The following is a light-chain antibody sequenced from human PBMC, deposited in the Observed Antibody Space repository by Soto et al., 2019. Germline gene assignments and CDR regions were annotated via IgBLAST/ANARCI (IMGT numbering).Light chain of an antibody. J-gene: IGKJ1*01. CDR2: DAS. V-gene: IGKV1-5*01. Sequence: DIQMPQSPSPLSASLGDRFTITCLASQTISSWLAWYQQKPGKAPKLLIYDASSLESGVPSRFSGSGSGTEFTLTISSLQPDDFATYYCQQDNTYSWTFGQGTKVDI. CDR3: QQDNTYSWT. CDR1: QTISSW.